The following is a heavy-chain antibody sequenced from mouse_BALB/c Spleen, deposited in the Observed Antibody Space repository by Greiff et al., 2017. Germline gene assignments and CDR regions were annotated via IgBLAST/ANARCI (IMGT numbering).Heavy chain of an antibody. D-gene: IGHD2-10*02. V-gene: IGHV1S81*02. CDR2: INPSNGGT. CDR1: GYTFTSYY. J-gene: IGHJ2*01. Sequence: LQQPGAELVKPGASVKLSCKASGYTFTSYYMYWVKQRPGQGLEWIGGINPSNGGTNFNEKFKSKATLTVDKSSSTAYMQLSSLTSEDSAVYYCTRGGYGNPFDYWGQGTTLTVSS. CDR3: TRGGYGNPFDY.